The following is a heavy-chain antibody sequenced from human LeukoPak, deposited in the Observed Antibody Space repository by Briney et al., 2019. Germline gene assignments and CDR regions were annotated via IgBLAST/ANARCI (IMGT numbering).Heavy chain of an antibody. CDR2: AYHSGST. D-gene: IGHD2-2*01. CDR3: ARTPFCSSASCSRFEP. J-gene: IGHJ5*02. V-gene: IGHV4-38-2*01. CDR1: GYSISSGYY. Sequence: SETLSLTCAVSGYSISSGYYWGWIRQPPGKGLEWIGSAYHSGSTYYNPSLKSRVTISVDTSTNQFSLKPTSVTAADTAVYYCARTPFCSSASCSRFEPWGQGTLVTVSS.